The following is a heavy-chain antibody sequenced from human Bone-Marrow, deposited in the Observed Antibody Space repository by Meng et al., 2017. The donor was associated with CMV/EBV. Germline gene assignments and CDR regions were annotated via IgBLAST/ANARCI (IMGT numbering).Heavy chain of an antibody. CDR2: IIPILGIA. Sequence: SVKDFCKASGGTFCNNGYSWLRQAPGQGLEWMGRIIPILGIATYTQKFQGRVTITADKTTTTVYMELSSLRTEDTDVYYYARDLDIVVANHFDDWGQGTMVTVSS. CDR1: GGTFCNNG. CDR3: ARDLDIVVANHFDD. V-gene: IGHV1-69*04. D-gene: IGHD2-15*01. J-gene: IGHJ4*02.